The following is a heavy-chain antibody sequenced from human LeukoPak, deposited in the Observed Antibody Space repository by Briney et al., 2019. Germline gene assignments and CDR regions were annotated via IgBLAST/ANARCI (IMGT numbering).Heavy chain of an antibody. CDR1: GGSISGYH. CDR2: IYYNGDT. D-gene: IGHD2-21*01. Sequence: SETLSLTCIVSGGSISGYHWGWVRQPPGKGLEYISFIYYNGDTNYNPSLKSRVTMSVDTSKNQFSLRLSSVTAADTAVYYCARLGDCGHDCYSHDYWGQGTLVTVSS. CDR3: ARLGDCGHDCYSHDY. V-gene: IGHV4-59*08. J-gene: IGHJ4*02.